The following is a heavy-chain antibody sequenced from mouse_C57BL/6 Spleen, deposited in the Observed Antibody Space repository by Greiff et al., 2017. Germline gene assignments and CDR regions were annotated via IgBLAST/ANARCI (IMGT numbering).Heavy chain of an antibody. J-gene: IGHJ1*03. D-gene: IGHD1-1*01. CDR2: ISSGSSTI. CDR1: GFTFSDYG. V-gene: IGHV5-17*01. CDR3: ARNYAFDV. Sequence: EVKLMESGGGLVKPGGSLKLSCAASGFTFSDYGMHWVRQAPEKGLEWVAYISSGSSTIYYADTVKGRFTISGDNAKNTLFLQMTSLRSEDTAMYYCARNYAFDVWGTGTTVTVSS.